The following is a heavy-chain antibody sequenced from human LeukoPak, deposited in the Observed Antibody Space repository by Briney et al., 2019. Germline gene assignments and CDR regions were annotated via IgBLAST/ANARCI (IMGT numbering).Heavy chain of an antibody. CDR2: ITSSSSYI. V-gene: IGHV3-21*01. CDR1: GFTFTYYT. CDR3: ARDLYPRLDY. J-gene: IGHJ4*02. D-gene: IGHD2-2*01. Sequence: GGSLRLSCAASGFTFTYYTMNWVRQAPGKGLEWVSSITSSSSYIYYADSVKGRFTISRDNAKNSLYLQMNSLRAEDTAVYYCARDLYPRLDYWGQGTLVTVSS.